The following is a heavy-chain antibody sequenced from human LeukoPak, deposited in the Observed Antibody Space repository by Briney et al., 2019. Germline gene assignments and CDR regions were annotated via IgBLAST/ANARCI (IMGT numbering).Heavy chain of an antibody. Sequence: GGSLRLSCAASGFTFRDYYMSWIRQAPGKGLECISYITTSGSTIYYADSVKGRFTISRDNAKNSLDLQMTSLRAEDTAVYYCARALHDSSGYYFDYWGQGTLVTVSS. J-gene: IGHJ4*02. CDR1: GFTFRDYY. D-gene: IGHD3-22*01. CDR3: ARALHDSSGYYFDY. V-gene: IGHV3-11*04. CDR2: ITTSGSTI.